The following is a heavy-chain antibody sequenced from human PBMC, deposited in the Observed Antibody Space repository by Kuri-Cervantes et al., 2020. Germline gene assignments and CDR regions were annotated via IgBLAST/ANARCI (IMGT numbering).Heavy chain of an antibody. V-gene: IGHV1-18*01. J-gene: IGHJ4*02. D-gene: IGHD3-3*01. CDR2: ISAYNGNT. Sequence: ASVKVSCKASGYTFTSYGISWVRQAPGQGLEWMGWISAYNGNTNYAQRLQGRVTMTTDTSTSTAYMELRSLRSDDTAVYYCARDYNFWRQEIHPLYYWGQGTLVTVSS. CDR3: ARDYNFWRQEIHPLYY. CDR1: GYTFTSYG.